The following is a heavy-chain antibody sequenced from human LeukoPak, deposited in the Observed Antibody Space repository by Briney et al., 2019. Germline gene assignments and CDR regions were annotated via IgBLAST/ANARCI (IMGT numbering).Heavy chain of an antibody. D-gene: IGHD3-3*01. CDR1: GFTFSDYY. CDR3: ARDRRTYYDFWSGYPIYYYGMDV. J-gene: IGHJ6*02. V-gene: IGHV3-11*01. Sequence: GGSLRLSCAASGFTFSDYYMSWIRRAPGKGLEGVSYISSSGSTIYYAASVKGRFTISRDNAKNSLYLQMNSLRAEDTAVYYCARDRRTYYDFWSGYPIYYYGMDVWGQGTTVTVSS. CDR2: ISSSGSTI.